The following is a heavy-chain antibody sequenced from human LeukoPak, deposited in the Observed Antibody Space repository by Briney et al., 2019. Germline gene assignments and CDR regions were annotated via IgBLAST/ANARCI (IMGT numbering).Heavy chain of an antibody. CDR1: GFTFSSYS. Sequence: GGSLRLSCAASGFTFSSYSMNWVRLTPGKGLEWVAKINQDGSDMYYVDSVKGRFFVSRDNARNLVYLQMNSLRVDDTAVYYCARDFPGIGRGTFDFWGQGTIIIVSS. CDR3: ARDFPGIGRGTFDF. J-gene: IGHJ3*01. D-gene: IGHD3-10*01. CDR2: INQDGSDM. V-gene: IGHV3-7*03.